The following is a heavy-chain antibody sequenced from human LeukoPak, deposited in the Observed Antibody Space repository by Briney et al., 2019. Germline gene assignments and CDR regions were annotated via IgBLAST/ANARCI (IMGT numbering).Heavy chain of an antibody. CDR1: GFTFSTYW. D-gene: IGHD6-6*01. CDR2: IDNGGSTT. V-gene: IGHV3-74*01. J-gene: IGHJ4*02. Sequence: GGSLRLSRAASGFTFSTYWMHWVRQAPGKGLVWVSRIDNGGSTTLYADSVRGRFTISRDNAKNTLYLQMNSLRAEDTAIYYCARVRSDYSSSSPPDYWGQGTPVTVSS. CDR3: ARVRSDYSSSSPPDY.